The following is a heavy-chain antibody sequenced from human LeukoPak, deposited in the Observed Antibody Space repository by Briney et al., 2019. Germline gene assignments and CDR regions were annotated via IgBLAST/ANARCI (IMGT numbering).Heavy chain of an antibody. J-gene: IGHJ4*02. D-gene: IGHD4-23*01. CDR1: GGSISSGSYY. CDR3: ATTVVTGSFDY. Sequence: SETLSLTCTVSGGSISSGSYYWSWIRQPAGKGLEWIGRIYTSGSTNYNPSLKSRVTMSVDRSKNQFSLKLSSVTAADTAVYYCATTVVTGSFDYWGQGTLVTVSS. V-gene: IGHV4-61*02. CDR2: IYTSGST.